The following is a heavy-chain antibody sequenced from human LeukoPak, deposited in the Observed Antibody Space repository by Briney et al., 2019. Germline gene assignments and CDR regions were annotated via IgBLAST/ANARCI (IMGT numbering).Heavy chain of an antibody. CDR2: IIPIFGTA. D-gene: IGHD3-3*01. Sequence: ALVKVSCKASGGTSSSYAINWVRQAPGQGLEWMGGIIPIFGTANYAQKFQGRVTITADESTSTAYMELSSLRSEDTAVYYCARGGSVLRFLESWGQGTLVTVSS. CDR1: GGTSSSYA. CDR3: ARGGSVLRFLES. J-gene: IGHJ4*02. V-gene: IGHV1-69*13.